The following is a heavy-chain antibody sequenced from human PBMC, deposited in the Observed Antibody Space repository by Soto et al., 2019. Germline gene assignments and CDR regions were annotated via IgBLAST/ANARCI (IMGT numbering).Heavy chain of an antibody. J-gene: IGHJ5*02. D-gene: IGHD1-7*01. CDR3: ARDPIWTYTWNYARLNYLDP. Sequence: ASVKVSCKASGYTFTNNVIHWLRQAPGQTLEWMGWIHTAKGNTKYSQKFEARVTLTRDTAASTAYMELNSLRSDDTAVHYCARDPIWTYTWNYARLNYLDPWGQGTLVTVSS. CDR2: IHTAKGNT. V-gene: IGHV1-3*04. CDR1: GYTFTNNV.